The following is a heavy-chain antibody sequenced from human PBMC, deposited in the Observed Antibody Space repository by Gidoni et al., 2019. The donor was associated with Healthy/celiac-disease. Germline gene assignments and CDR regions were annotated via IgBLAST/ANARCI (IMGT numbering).Heavy chain of an antibody. V-gene: IGHV3-74*01. Sequence: EVQLVESGGGLVQPGGSLRLSCAASGFTISSYWIHWVRQAPGKGLVWFSRINSDGSSKSYAESVKGRFTISRDNAKNTLYLQMNSLRAEDTAVYYCARDQRDAFDIWGQGTMVTVSS. CDR1: GFTISSYW. CDR3: ARDQRDAFDI. CDR2: INSDGSSK. J-gene: IGHJ3*02.